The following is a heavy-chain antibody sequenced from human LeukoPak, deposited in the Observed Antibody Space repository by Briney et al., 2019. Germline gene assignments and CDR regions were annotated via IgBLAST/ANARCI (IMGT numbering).Heavy chain of an antibody. Sequence: PSETLSLTCNVSGASISSYYWSWIRQPPGKGLEWIAYTLYSGDTNYNPSLKSRVTISVDTSKNQFSLKPSSVTAADTAVYYCARFSRPGDNSGHYLDHWGQGTLVTVSS. CDR2: TLYSGDT. J-gene: IGHJ4*02. D-gene: IGHD6-19*01. CDR3: ARFSRPGDNSGHYLDH. V-gene: IGHV4-59*01. CDR1: GASISSYY.